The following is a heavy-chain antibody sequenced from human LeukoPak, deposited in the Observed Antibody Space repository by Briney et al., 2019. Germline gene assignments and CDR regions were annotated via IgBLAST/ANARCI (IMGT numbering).Heavy chain of an antibody. J-gene: IGHJ5*02. CDR1: GYTFTSYY. D-gene: IGHD3-10*01. CDR3: ARGHYYGSGSYYMGYNWFDP. Sequence: GASVKVSCKASGYTFTSYYMHWARQAPGQGLEWMGIINPIGGSTSYAQKFQGRVTMTRDTSTSTVYMELSSLRSEDTAVYYCARGHYYGSGSYYMGYNWFDPWGQGTLVTVSS. V-gene: IGHV1-46*01. CDR2: INPIGGST.